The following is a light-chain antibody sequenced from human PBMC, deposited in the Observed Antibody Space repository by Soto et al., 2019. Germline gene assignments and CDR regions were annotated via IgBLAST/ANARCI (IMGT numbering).Light chain of an antibody. Sequence: DVVMTQSPLSLPVTLGQPASISCRSSQGLVYSNGDVFLNWFHQRPGHSPRRLLYIVSKRGSGVPDRFRGSGAGTDVTLRSSRVEAEDVGGSYCMQGTHWPWTFGDGTTVEIK. CDR2: IVS. CDR1: QGLVYSNGDVF. J-gene: IGKJ1*01. V-gene: IGKV2-30*01. CDR3: MQGTHWPWT.